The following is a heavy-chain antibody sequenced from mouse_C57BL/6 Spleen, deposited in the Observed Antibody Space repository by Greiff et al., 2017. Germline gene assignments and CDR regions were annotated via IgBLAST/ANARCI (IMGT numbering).Heavy chain of an antibody. CDR1: GYTFTSYW. D-gene: IGHD4-1*01. Sequence: VQLQQPGAELVKPGASVKLSCKASGYTFTSYWMHWVKQRPGQGLEWIGMIHPNSGSTNYNEKFKSKATLTVDKSSSTAYMQLSSLPSEDSAVYYCARYLHWSPFAYWGQGTLVTVSA. CDR2: IHPNSGST. CDR3: ARYLHWSPFAY. J-gene: IGHJ3*01. V-gene: IGHV1-64*01.